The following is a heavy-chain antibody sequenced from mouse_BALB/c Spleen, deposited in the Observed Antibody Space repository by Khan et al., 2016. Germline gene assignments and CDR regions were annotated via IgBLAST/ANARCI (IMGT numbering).Heavy chain of an antibody. CDR1: GYTFTSYW. D-gene: IGHD1-2*01. CDR3: TRGLRLYAMDC. J-gene: IGHJ4*01. V-gene: IGHV1-69*02. Sequence: QVQLQQPGAQPVRPGASVKLSCKASGYTFTSYWINWVKQRPGQGLEWIGNIYPSDSYTNYNQKFKDKATLPVDKYSSTAYMQLSSPTPEESAVYHCTRGLRLYAMDCWGRGTSVTVSS. CDR2: IYPSDSYT.